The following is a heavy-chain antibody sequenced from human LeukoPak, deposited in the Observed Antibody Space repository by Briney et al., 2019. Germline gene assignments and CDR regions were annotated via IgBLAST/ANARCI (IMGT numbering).Heavy chain of an antibody. D-gene: IGHD5-12*01. Sequence: GSSVKVSCTTSGYTFSIYYIHWTRQVPGQGPQWMGWIDPSNGASHYPQNFQGRVTMTMDKSTTTVYMHLSSLTFADTAVYFCVRDVAPPGQWILDHWGQGSLVTVSS. V-gene: IGHV1-2*02. J-gene: IGHJ1*01. CDR3: VRDVAPPGQWILDH. CDR1: GYTFSIYY. CDR2: IDPSNGAS.